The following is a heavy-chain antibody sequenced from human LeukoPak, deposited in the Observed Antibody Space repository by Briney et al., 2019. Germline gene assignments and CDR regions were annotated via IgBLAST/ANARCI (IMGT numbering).Heavy chain of an antibody. V-gene: IGHV4-34*01. D-gene: IGHD2-15*01. CDR2: INHSGNT. J-gene: IGHJ6*03. Sequence: SETLSLTCSVNGGSFSGYYWSWIRQPPGMGLEWIGEINHSGNTNYNPSLKSGVTISGDTSKNQFSLKLSSVTAADTAVYYCETSSSATIDYFYDYIDVWGKGTTVTVSS. CDR1: GGSFSGYY. CDR3: ETSSSATIDYFYDYIDV.